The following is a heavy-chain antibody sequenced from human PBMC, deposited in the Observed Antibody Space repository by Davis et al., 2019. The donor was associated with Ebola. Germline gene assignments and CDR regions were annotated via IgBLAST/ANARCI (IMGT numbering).Heavy chain of an antibody. J-gene: IGHJ5*01. V-gene: IGHV3-23*01. D-gene: IGHD3-3*01. CDR1: GFALSSHA. CDR3: ARDQDTSPEWNWFDS. Sequence: GGSLRLSCAASGFALSSHAMSWVRQAPEKGLEWVSAISGHGDITHYADSVKGRFTISRDNSKNTLYLQMNSLRAEDTALYYCARDQDTSPEWNWFDSWGQGTLVIVSS. CDR2: ISGHGDIT.